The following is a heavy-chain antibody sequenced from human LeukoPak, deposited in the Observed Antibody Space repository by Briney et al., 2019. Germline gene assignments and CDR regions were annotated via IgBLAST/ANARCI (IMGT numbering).Heavy chain of an antibody. CDR3: AKDLITTIVVVTGSYDS. CDR2: ISSSSSTI. Sequence: GGSLRLSCAASGFTFSSYSMNWVRQAPGKGLEWVSYISSSSSTIYYADSVKGRFTISRDNSKNTLYLQMNSLRAEDTAVYHCAKDLITTIVVVTGSYDSWGQGTLVTVSS. J-gene: IGHJ4*02. CDR1: GFTFSSYS. D-gene: IGHD3-22*01. V-gene: IGHV3-48*01.